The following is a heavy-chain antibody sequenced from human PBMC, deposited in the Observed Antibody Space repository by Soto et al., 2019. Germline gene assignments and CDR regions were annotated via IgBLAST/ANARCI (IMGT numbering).Heavy chain of an antibody. CDR2: ISYDGSNK. J-gene: IGHJ6*02. Sequence: QVQLVESGGGVVQPGRSLRLSCAASGFTFSSYGMHWVRQAPGKGLEWVAVISYDGSNKYYADSVKGRFTISRDNSKNTLYLQMNSLRAEDTAVYYCAKAPIITMVRGKPYGMDVWGQGTTVTVSS. V-gene: IGHV3-30*18. CDR1: GFTFSSYG. D-gene: IGHD3-10*01. CDR3: AKAPIITMVRGKPYGMDV.